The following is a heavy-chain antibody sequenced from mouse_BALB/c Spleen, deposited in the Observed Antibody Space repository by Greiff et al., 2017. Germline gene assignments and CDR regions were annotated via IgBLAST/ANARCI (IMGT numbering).Heavy chain of an antibody. CDR1: GFTFTDYY. CDR2: IRNKANGYTT. D-gene: IGHD2-3*01. V-gene: IGHV7-3*02. CDR3: ARDPFDGYYRYYAMDY. Sequence: EVQVVESGGGLVQPGGSLRLSCATSGFTFTDYYMSWVRQPPGKALEWLGFIRNKANGYTTEYSASVKGRFTISRDNSQSILYLQMNTLRAEDSATYYCARDPFDGYYRYYAMDYWGQGTSVTVSS. J-gene: IGHJ4*01.